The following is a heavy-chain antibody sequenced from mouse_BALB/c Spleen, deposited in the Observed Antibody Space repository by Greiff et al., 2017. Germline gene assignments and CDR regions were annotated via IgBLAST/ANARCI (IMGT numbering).Heavy chain of an antibody. Sequence: DLVKPGASVKLSCKASGYTFTSYWINWIKQRPGQGLEWIGRIAPGSGSTYYNEMFKGKATLTVDTSSSTAYIQLSSLSSEDSAVYFCARGTDGYYGFAYWGQGTLVTVSA. CDR3: ARGTDGYYGFAY. D-gene: IGHD2-3*01. V-gene: IGHV1S41*01. CDR1: GYTFTSYW. J-gene: IGHJ3*01. CDR2: IAPGSGST.